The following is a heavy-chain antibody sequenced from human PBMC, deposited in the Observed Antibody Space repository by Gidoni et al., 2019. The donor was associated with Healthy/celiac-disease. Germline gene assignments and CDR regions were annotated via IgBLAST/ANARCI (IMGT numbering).Heavy chain of an antibody. CDR1: GFTFSSYA. V-gene: IGHV3-23*01. D-gene: IGHD6-13*01. Sequence: EVQLLESGGGVVQPGGSLRLTGAASGFTFSSYAMCWVRQAPGKGLEWASAISGSGGSTYYADSVKGRFTISSDNSKNTLYLQMNSLRAEATAVYYCSKDVGIAAAGTPNWGQGTLVTVSS. CDR2: ISGSGGST. CDR3: SKDVGIAAAGTPN. J-gene: IGHJ4*02.